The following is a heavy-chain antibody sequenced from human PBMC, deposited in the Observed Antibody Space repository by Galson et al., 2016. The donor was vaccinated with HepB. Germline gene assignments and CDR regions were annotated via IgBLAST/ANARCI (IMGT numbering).Heavy chain of an antibody. V-gene: IGHV3-9*01. CDR3: AKVIACGAGGSCYSGFDY. CDR1: GFTFDDYS. D-gene: IGHD2-15*01. CDR2: ITWNGGSI. J-gene: IGHJ4*02. Sequence: SLRLSCAASGFTFDDYSMHWVRQAPGKGLEWVSGITWNGGSIVYADSVKGRFTTSRDNAKNSLYLQMNSLRPEDTAFYYCAKVIACGAGGSCYSGFDYWGQGTLVTVSA.